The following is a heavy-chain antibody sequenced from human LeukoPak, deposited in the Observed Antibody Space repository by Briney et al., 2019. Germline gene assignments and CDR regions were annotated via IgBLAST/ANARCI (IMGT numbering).Heavy chain of an antibody. CDR3: AKTGWSGYDYTNY. CDR2: ISDSGADT. J-gene: IGHJ4*02. Sequence: GRSLRLSCAASGFTFSSYGMHWVRQAPGKGLEWVSVISDSGADTYYADSVKGRFTISRDNSKNTLYLQMNSLRAEDTAVYYCAKTGWSGYDYTNYWGQGTLVTVSS. CDR1: GFTFSSYG. V-gene: IGHV3-23*01. D-gene: IGHD5-12*01.